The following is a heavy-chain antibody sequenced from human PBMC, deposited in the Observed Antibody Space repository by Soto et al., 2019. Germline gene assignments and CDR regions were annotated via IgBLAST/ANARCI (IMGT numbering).Heavy chain of an antibody. CDR3: ARGRGGSASYYYYYMDV. V-gene: IGHV1-18*01. J-gene: IGHJ6*03. CDR1: GYTFTSYG. Sequence: ALLKVSCKASGYTFTSYGISWVRKNNGQGLEWMGWISAYNGNTNYAQKLQGRVTMTTDTSTSTAYMELRSLRSDDTAVYYCARGRGGSASYYYYYMDVWGKGTTVTVSS. D-gene: IGHD5-12*01. CDR2: ISAYNGNT.